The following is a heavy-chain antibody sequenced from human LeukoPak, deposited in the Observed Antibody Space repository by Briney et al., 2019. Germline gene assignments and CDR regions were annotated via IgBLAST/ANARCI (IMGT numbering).Heavy chain of an antibody. CDR1: GYSFNVYY. CDR3: ARDPGVTNWFDP. CDR2: ISPNSGGT. D-gene: IGHD2-21*02. J-gene: IGHJ5*02. Sequence: ASVKVSCKACGYSFNVYYLHWLRPAPEQGLEWMGWISPNSGGTNYAQKFQGRVTMTRDTSISTAYMELSSLRSDDTAVYYCARDPGVTNWFDPWGQGTLVTVSS. V-gene: IGHV1-2*02.